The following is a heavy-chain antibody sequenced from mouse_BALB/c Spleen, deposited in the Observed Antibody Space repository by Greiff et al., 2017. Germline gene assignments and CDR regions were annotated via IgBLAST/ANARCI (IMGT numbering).Heavy chain of an antibody. V-gene: IGHV2-9*02. CDR3: ARDGGLRAWFAY. D-gene: IGHD2-4*01. J-gene: IGHJ3*01. CDR2: IWAGGST. CDR1: GFSLTSYG. Sequence: VQVVESGPGLVAPSQSLSITCTVSGFSLTSYGVHWVRQPPGKGLEWLGVIWAGGSTNYNSALMSRLSISKDNSKSQVFLKMNSLQTDDTAMYYCARDGGLRAWFAYWGQGTLVTVSA.